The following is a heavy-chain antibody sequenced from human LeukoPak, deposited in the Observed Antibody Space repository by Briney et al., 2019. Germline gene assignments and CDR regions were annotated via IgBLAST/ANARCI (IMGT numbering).Heavy chain of an antibody. D-gene: IGHD3-10*01. Sequence: GRSLRLSCAASGFTFSTYSMHWVRQAPGKGLEWVAVISYDGTNIYYADSVKGRFTISRDNSKNTLCLQMNSLRAEDTAVYYCARDHITLVRGVIYYYYGVDVWGQGTTATVSS. CDR2: ISYDGTNI. J-gene: IGHJ6*02. CDR1: GFTFSTYS. V-gene: IGHV3-30-3*01. CDR3: ARDHITLVRGVIYYYYGVDV.